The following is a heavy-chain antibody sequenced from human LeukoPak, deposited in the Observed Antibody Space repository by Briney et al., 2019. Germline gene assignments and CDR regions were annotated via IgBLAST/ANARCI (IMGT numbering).Heavy chain of an antibody. D-gene: IGHD2-2*01. CDR1: GFTFSSYA. V-gene: IGHV3-23*01. CDR3: AKEGDIVVVPAPYLDY. J-gene: IGHJ4*02. CDR2: ISGGGYNT. Sequence: GGSLRLSCAASGFTFSSYAMSWVRQAPGKGLEWASAISGGGYNTYYADSVKGRFTISRDNSKNTLYLQMNSLRAEDTAVYYCAKEGDIVVVPAPYLDYWGQGTLVTVSS.